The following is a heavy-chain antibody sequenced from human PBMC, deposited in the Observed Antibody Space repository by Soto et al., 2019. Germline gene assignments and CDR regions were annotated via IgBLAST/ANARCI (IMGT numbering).Heavy chain of an antibody. CDR2: IIPIFGTA. J-gene: IGHJ3*02. CDR1: GGTFSSYA. V-gene: IGHV1-69*13. Sequence: SEKVSCKASGGTFSSYAISWVRQAPGQGLEWMGGIIPIFGTANYAQKFQGRVTITADESTSTAYMELSSLRSEDTAVYYCARRGDYYDSSGDDAFDIWGQGTMVTVSS. CDR3: ARRGDYYDSSGDDAFDI. D-gene: IGHD3-22*01.